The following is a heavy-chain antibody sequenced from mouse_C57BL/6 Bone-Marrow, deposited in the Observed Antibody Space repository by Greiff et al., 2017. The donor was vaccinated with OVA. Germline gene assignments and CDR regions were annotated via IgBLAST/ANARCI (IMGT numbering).Heavy chain of an antibody. CDR2: IDPSDSYT. D-gene: IGHD1-1*01. V-gene: IGHV1-69*01. Sequence: VKLQQPGAELVMPGASVKLSCKASGYTFTSYWMHWVKQRPGQGLEWIGEIDPSDSYTNYNQKFKGKSTLTVDKSSSTAYMQLSSLTSEDSAVYYCARFYGSILYYAMDYWGQGTSVTVSS. CDR1: GYTFTSYW. CDR3: ARFYGSILYYAMDY. J-gene: IGHJ4*01.